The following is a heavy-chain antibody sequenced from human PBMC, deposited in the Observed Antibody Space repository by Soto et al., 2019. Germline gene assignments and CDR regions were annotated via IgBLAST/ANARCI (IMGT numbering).Heavy chain of an antibody. Sequence: HPGGSLRLSCKASGFSFSDYAMTWVRQAPGKGLEWVSVISGSGDNTFYAASVKGRFAISRDNSKNVLYLQMNSLSADDAAVYFCAKGRAITVYGVDIIFDYWGLGTLVTVSS. CDR2: ISGSGDNT. CDR1: GFSFSDYA. D-gene: IGHD3-3*01. J-gene: IGHJ4*01. CDR3: AKGRAITVYGVDIIFDY. V-gene: IGHV3-23*01.